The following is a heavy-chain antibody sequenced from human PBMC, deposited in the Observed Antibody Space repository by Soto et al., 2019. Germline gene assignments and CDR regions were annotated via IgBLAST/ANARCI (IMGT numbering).Heavy chain of an antibody. J-gene: IGHJ6*02. V-gene: IGHV3-48*02. Sequence: GSLRPSCAASGFSFSDYSMNWVRQAPGKGLEWLSYISRSGSLNYYADSVKGRFTISRDNAKNSLYLEMNSVRDEDTAMYYCARDLEYSSSWYYYYGLDVWGHGTTVTVSS. CDR2: ISRSGSLN. CDR3: ARDLEYSSSWYYYYGLDV. CDR1: GFSFSDYS. D-gene: IGHD6-6*01.